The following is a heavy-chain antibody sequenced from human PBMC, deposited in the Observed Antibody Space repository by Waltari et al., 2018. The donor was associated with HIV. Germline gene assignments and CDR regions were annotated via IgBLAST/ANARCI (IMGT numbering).Heavy chain of an antibody. D-gene: IGHD3-3*01. CDR2: IKQDGSEK. J-gene: IGHJ4*02. V-gene: IGHV3-7*01. CDR3: ARDFWSGYSLYLDQ. Sequence: EVQLVESGGGLVQPGGSLRLSCAASGFTFSRYWMSWVRQAPGKGVEWVANIKQDGSEKDYVDSVKGRFTISRDNAKNSLFLQMNYLRAEDTAVYYCARDFWSGYSLYLDQWGQGILVTVSS. CDR1: GFTFSRYW.